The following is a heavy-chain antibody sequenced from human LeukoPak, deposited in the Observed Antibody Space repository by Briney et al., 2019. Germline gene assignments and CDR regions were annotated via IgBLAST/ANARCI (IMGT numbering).Heavy chain of an antibody. CDR2: ISSSSSYI. CDR3: ARESPRGGEKPLDY. CDR1: GFTFSSYS. V-gene: IGHV3-21*01. D-gene: IGHD3-16*01. Sequence: PGGSLRLSCAASGFTFSSYSMNWVRQAPGKGLEWVSSISSSSSYIYYADSVKGRFTISRDNAKNSLYLQMNSLRAEDTAVYYCARESPRGGEKPLDYWGQGTLVTVSS. J-gene: IGHJ4*02.